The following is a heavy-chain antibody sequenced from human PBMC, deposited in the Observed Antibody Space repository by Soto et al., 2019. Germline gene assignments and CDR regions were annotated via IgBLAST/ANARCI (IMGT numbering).Heavy chain of an antibody. V-gene: IGHV3-48*01. CDR2: ISSSSSTI. Sequence: EVQLVESGGGLVQPGGSLRLSCAASGFTFSSYSMNWVRQAPGKGLEWVSYISSSSSTIYYADSVKGRFTISIDNAKNSLYLQMNSLRAEDTAVYYCARAARPVAPYGMDVWGQGTTVTVSS. CDR1: GFTFSSYS. D-gene: IGHD6-19*01. CDR3: ARAARPVAPYGMDV. J-gene: IGHJ6*02.